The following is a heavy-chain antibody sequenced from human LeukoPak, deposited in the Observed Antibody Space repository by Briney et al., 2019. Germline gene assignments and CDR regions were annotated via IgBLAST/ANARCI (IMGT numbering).Heavy chain of an antibody. CDR3: ARDSSGSYNWFDP. D-gene: IGHD6-19*01. V-gene: IGHV3-30*04. J-gene: IGHJ5*02. Sequence: GGSLRLSCAASGFSFSSYVMHRVPQAPGKGLEWVAVISHDGSNEYYPDSVKGRFTISRDNSKNTLYLQMNSLRGDDTAVYYCARDSSGSYNWFDPWGQGTLVTVSS. CDR2: ISHDGSNE. CDR1: GFSFSSYV.